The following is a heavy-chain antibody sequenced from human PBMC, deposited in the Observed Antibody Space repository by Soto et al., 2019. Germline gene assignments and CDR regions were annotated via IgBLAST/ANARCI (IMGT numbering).Heavy chain of an antibody. CDR3: ARGIRRYYYDSSGYLYYFDY. CDR1: GGSFSGYY. D-gene: IGHD3-22*01. Sequence: QVQLQQWGAGLLKPSETLSLTCAVYGGSFSGYYWSWIRQPPGKGLEWIGEINHSGSTNYNPSLKSRVTISVDTSNNQFSLKLSSVTAADTAVYYCARGIRRYYYDSSGYLYYFDYWGQGTLVTVSS. J-gene: IGHJ4*02. V-gene: IGHV4-34*01. CDR2: INHSGST.